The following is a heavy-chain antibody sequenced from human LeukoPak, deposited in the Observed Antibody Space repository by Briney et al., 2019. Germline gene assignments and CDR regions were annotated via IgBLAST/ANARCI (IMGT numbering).Heavy chain of an antibody. V-gene: IGHV5-51*01. CDR3: ARQSGLGIPAIH. CDR2: IYPDDPNT. D-gene: IGHD6-25*01. J-gene: IGHJ4*02. CDR1: GYSFTSYW. Sequence: GESLKISCETSGYSFTSYWIGWVRQTPGKGLEWMGIIYPDDPNTRYSPSFQGQVTFSADKSITTAYLQWSSLKASDTAMYYCARQSGLGIPAIHWGQGTLVTVSS.